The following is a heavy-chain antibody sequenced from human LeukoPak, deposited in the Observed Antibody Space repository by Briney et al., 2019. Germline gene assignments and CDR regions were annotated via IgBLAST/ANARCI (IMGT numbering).Heavy chain of an antibody. D-gene: IGHD6-13*01. CDR2: ISTDSGTI. J-gene: IGHJ4*02. Sequence: GGSLRLSCAASGFTFSSYSMNWVRQAPGRGLEWVSYISTDSGTIYYADSVKGRFTISRDNAKNSLYVQMNSLRDEDTAVYYCATTVAAAGHFFDYWGREAWSPSPQ. V-gene: IGHV3-48*02. CDR1: GFTFSSYS. CDR3: ATTVAAAGHFFDY.